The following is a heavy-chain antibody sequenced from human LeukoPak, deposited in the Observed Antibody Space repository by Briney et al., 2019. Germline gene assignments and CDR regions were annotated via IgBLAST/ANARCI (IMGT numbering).Heavy chain of an antibody. CDR1: GFTFSDYS. J-gene: IGHJ4*02. D-gene: IGHD3-16*01. Sequence: GGSLRLSCAASGFTFSDYSMNWGRQAPGKGLEWVASISFTSSFENYADSVKGRGAISRDNAKNSLYLQMNSLRAEETAVYYCAGEMIAFRGITGYFDYWGQGTLVTVSS. CDR3: AGEMIAFRGITGYFDY. CDR2: ISFTSSFE. V-gene: IGHV3-21*01.